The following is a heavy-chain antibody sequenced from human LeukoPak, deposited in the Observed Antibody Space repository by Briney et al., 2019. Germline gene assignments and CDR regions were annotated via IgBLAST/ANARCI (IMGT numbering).Heavy chain of an antibody. CDR1: GYTFTSYD. Sequence: ASVKVSCKASGYTFTSYDINWVRQATGQGLEWMGWMNPTSGNTGYAQKFQGRVTITRNTSIRTAYMELSSLRSEDTAVYHCARGRVPAAIQDYWGQGTLVTVSS. J-gene: IGHJ4*02. D-gene: IGHD2-2*01. CDR2: MNPTSGNT. V-gene: IGHV1-8*03. CDR3: ARGRVPAAIQDY.